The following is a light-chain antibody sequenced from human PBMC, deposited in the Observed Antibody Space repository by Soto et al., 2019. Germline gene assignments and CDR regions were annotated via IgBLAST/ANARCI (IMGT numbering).Light chain of an antibody. CDR3: HQVGSSPTAFT. Sequence: ESMLTQSPGTLSLSPGERATLYCRASQSVSTRYLAWYQQKTGQAPRLLIYGASIRATGIPDRFSGSGSGTDFTLTISRLEHEDFAVYYCHQVGSSPTAFTFGQGTKLEI. CDR2: GAS. V-gene: IGKV3-20*01. J-gene: IGKJ2*01. CDR1: QSVSTRY.